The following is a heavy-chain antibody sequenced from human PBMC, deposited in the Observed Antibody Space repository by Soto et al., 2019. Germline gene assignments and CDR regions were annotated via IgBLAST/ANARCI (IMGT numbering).Heavy chain of an antibody. CDR2: ISAYNGNT. D-gene: IGHD3-16*02. CDR1: GYTFTSYG. CDR3: ARDQGVMITFGGVIAFGPLDAFDI. V-gene: IGHV1-18*01. Sequence: QVQLVQSGAEVKKPGASVKVSCKASGYTFTSYGISWVRQAPGQGLEWMGRISAYNGNTNYAQKLQGRVTMTTDTSTSTAYMELRSLRSDDTAVYYCARDQGVMITFGGVIAFGPLDAFDIWGQGTMVTVSS. J-gene: IGHJ3*02.